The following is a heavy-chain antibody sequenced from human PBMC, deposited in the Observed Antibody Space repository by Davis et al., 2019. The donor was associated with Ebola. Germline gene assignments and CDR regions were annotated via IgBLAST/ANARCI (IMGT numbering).Heavy chain of an antibody. CDR2: ISAYNGNT. V-gene: IGHV1-18*01. Sequence: ASVKVSCKASGYTFTRYGISWVRQAPGQGLEWMGWISAYNGNTNYAQKLQGRVTMTTDTSTSTAYMELRSLRSDDTAVYYCARPQTTVTTGWFDPWGQGTLVTVSS. CDR1: GYTFTRYG. D-gene: IGHD4-17*01. CDR3: ARPQTTVTTGWFDP. J-gene: IGHJ5*02.